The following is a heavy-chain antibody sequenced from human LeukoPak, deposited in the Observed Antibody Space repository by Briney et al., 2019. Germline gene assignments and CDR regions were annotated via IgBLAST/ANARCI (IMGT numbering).Heavy chain of an antibody. CDR2: ISSGGSTI. J-gene: IGHJ4*02. D-gene: IGHD1-1*01. CDR3: ARVGAHSWNYICDY. CDR1: GFTFSRYE. V-gene: IGHV3-48*03. Sequence: GGSLRLSCAASGFTFSRYEMNWVRQAPGKGLEWVSYISSGGSTIYYADSVKGRFTISRDNAKNSLYLEMNSLRAEDTALYYCARVGAHSWNYICDYWGQGTLVTVSS.